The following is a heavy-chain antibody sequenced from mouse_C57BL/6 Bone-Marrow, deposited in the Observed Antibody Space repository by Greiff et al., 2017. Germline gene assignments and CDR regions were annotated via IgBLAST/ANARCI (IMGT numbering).Heavy chain of an antibody. CDR1: GYTFTSYW. CDR3: ARRDFYGSSHYYAMDY. D-gene: IGHD1-1*01. J-gene: IGHJ4*01. CDR2: IYPGSGST. Sequence: QVQLQQPGAELVKPGASVKMSCKASGYTFTSYWITWVKQRPGQGLEWIGDIYPGSGSTNYNEKFKSKATLTVDTSSSKAYMQLSSLTSEDSAVYYCARRDFYGSSHYYAMDYWGQGTSVTVSS. V-gene: IGHV1-55*01.